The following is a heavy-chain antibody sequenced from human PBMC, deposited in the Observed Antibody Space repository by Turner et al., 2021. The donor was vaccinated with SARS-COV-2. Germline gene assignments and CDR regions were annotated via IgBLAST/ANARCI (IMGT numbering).Heavy chain of an antibody. D-gene: IGHD3-10*01. Sequence: EVQLVESGGGLFQLGGSLNPPCAASGFTFSSYWMHWVRQAPGKGLVWVSRINSDGSSTSYADSVKGRFTISRDNAKNTLYLQMNSLRAEDTAVYYCARDHIGVYYAMDVWGQGTTVTVSS. CDR2: INSDGSST. V-gene: IGHV3-74*01. CDR1: GFTFSSYW. J-gene: IGHJ6*02. CDR3: ARDHIGVYYAMDV.